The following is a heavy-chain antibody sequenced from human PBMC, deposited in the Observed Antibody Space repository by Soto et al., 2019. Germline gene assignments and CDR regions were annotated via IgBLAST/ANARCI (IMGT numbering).Heavy chain of an antibody. Sequence: LVKVSCKASGYTFINQGISWVRQAPGQGLEWMGWISTFNGDTNFAQKFQGRVTLTTDTSTSTACMEVRSLRSDDTAVYYCARDLTVITEAQGYWGQGTLVTVSS. CDR2: ISTFNGDT. V-gene: IGHV1-18*01. J-gene: IGHJ4*02. CDR3: ARDLTVITEAQGY. CDR1: GYTFINQG. D-gene: IGHD4-17*01.